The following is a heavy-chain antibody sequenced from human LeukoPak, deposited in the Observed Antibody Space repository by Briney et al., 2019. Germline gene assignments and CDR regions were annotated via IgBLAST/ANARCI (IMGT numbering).Heavy chain of an antibody. Sequence: SETLSLTCTVSGGSVSSYYWNWIRQPPGKGLEWIGYIYYSGSTNYNPSLKSRVTISVDTSKNQFSLKLSSVTAADTAVYYCARIEGELWFGDYYYMDVWGKGTTVTISS. J-gene: IGHJ6*03. V-gene: IGHV4-59*02. CDR3: ARIEGELWFGDYYYMDV. CDR1: GGSVSSYY. D-gene: IGHD3-10*01. CDR2: IYYSGST.